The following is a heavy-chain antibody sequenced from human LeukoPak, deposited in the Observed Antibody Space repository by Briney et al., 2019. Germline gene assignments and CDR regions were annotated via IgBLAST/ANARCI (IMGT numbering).Heavy chain of an antibody. J-gene: IGHJ4*02. Sequence: SETLSLTCTVSGGSISSYYWSWIRQPPGKGLEWIGYIYYSGSTNYNPSLKSRVTISVDTSKNQFSLKLSSVTAADTAVYYCARRAARVPRTSMVRGVTYFDYWGQGTLVTVSS. V-gene: IGHV4-59*01. CDR3: ARRAARVPRTSMVRGVTYFDY. CDR2: IYYSGST. D-gene: IGHD3-10*01. CDR1: GGSISSYY.